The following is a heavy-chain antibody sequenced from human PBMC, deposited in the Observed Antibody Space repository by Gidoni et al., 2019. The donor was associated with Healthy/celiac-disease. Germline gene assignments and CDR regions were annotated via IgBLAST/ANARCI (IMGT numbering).Heavy chain of an antibody. D-gene: IGHD3-16*01. CDR2: IKQEGSEK. J-gene: IGHJ4*02. Sequence: EVQLVESGGGLVQPGGSLRLSCAASGFTFSSYWMSWVRQAPGKGLEWVANIKQEGSEKYYVDSVKGRFTISRDNAKNSLYLQMNSLRAEDTAVYYCARDPGEYHPGYWGQGTLVTVSS. V-gene: IGHV3-7*01. CDR1: GFTFSSYW. CDR3: ARDPGEYHPGY.